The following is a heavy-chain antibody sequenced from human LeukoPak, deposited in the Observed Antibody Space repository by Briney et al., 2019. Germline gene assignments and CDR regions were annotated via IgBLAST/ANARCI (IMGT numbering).Heavy chain of an antibody. Sequence: ASVKVSCKVSGYILTELSMHWVRQAPGKGREWRGGFDPVDGETIYAQKFQRRVTMTEYTSTDTAYMALSSLRSEDTAVFYCATGKVRGIAVTYWGQGTLVTVSS. CDR1: GYILTELS. CDR3: ATGKVRGIAVTY. CDR2: FDPVDGET. J-gene: IGHJ4*02. D-gene: IGHD6-19*01. V-gene: IGHV1-24*01.